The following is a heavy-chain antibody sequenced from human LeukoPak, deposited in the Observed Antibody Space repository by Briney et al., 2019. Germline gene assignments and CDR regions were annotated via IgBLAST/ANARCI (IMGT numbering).Heavy chain of an antibody. CDR1: GGSISRNY. J-gene: IGHJ6*02. Sequence: ASETLSLTCTVSGGSISRNYWNWIRQPPGKGLEWIGNIYYSETTNYNPSLKSRVSISVDTSKNQFSLKLSSVTAADTAVYYCARGSGDYYYYGMDVWGQGTTVTVSS. D-gene: IGHD4-17*01. CDR2: IYYSETT. CDR3: ARGSGDYYYYGMDV. V-gene: IGHV4-59*12.